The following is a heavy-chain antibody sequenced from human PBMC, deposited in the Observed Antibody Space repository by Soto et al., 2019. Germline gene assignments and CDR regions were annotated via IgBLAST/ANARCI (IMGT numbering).Heavy chain of an antibody. V-gene: IGHV5-51*01. CDR3: AREGYDILTGYYKTYYYYGMDV. J-gene: IGHJ6*02. D-gene: IGHD3-9*01. Sequence: GEALKISCKGSGYSFTSYWIGWVRQMPGKGREWMGIIYPGDSDTRYSPSFQGQVTISADKSISTAYLQWSSLKASDTAMYYCAREGYDILTGYYKTYYYYGMDVWGQGTTVTVSS. CDR2: IYPGDSDT. CDR1: GYSFTSYW.